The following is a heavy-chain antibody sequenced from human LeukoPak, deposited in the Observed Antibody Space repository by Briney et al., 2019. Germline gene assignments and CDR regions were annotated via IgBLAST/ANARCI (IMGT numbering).Heavy chain of an antibody. CDR3: AKSPKPLRFLLPYY. V-gene: IGHV3-30*18. D-gene: IGHD3-3*01. Sequence: GRSLRLSCVASGFTFSSYAIQWVRQAPGKGLEWVAVISYDGSNKYYADSVKGRFTISRDNSKNTLYLQMNSLRTEDTAVYYCAKSPKPLRFLLPYYWGQGTLVTVSS. CDR2: ISYDGSNK. J-gene: IGHJ4*02. CDR1: GFTFSSYA.